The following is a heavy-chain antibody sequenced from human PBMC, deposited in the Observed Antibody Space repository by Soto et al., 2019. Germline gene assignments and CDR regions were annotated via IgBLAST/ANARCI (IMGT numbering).Heavy chain of an antibody. CDR2: INPSGGST. D-gene: IGHD1-1*01. CDR3: VCWLANDSIRGYNTVSAS. J-gene: IGHJ5*01. V-gene: IGHV1-46*01. Sequence: RHSTKKGLEWMGIINPSGGSTSYAQKFQGRVTMTRDTSTSTVYMELSSLRSEDTAVYYCVCWLANDSIRGYNTVSASW.